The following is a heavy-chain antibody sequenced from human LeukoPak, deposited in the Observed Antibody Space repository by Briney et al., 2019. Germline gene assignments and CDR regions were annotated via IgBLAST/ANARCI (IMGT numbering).Heavy chain of an antibody. CDR1: GGTFSSYA. CDR2: IISIFGTA. Sequence: GSSVKVSCKASGGTFSSYAISWVRQAPGQGLEWMGGIISIFGTANYAQKFRGRVTITADESTSTAYMELSSLRSEDTAVYYCARDGGNYFDYWGQGTLVTVSS. J-gene: IGHJ4*02. CDR3: ARDGGNYFDY. V-gene: IGHV1-69*01.